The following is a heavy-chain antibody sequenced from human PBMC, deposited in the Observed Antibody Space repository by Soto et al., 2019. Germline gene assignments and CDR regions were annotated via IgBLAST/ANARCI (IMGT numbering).Heavy chain of an antibody. V-gene: IGHV4-30-4*01. CDR2: IYYSGST. D-gene: IGHD6-6*01. CDR1: GGSISSGDYY. J-gene: IGHJ4*02. Sequence: QVQLQESGPGLVKPSQTLSLTCTVSGGSISSGDYYWSWIRQPPGKGLEWIGYIYYSGSTYYNPSLKGRVTISVDTSTHQFSLTLSSVTAADTAVYYFAVSIGARYFDYWGQGTLVTVSS. CDR3: AVSIGARYFDY.